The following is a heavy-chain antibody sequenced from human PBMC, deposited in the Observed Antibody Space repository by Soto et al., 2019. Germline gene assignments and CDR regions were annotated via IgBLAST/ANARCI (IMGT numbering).Heavy chain of an antibody. CDR3: ARRRGIAVLSAPEFDY. Sequence: QLQLQESGPGLVKPSETLSLTCTVSGGSISSSSYYWGWIRQPPGKGLEWIGSIYYSGSTYYNPSLKSRVTISVDTSKNQFSLKLSSVTAADTAVYYCARRRGIAVLSAPEFDYWGQGTLVTVSS. V-gene: IGHV4-39*01. D-gene: IGHD6-19*01. CDR1: GGSISSSSYY. CDR2: IYYSGST. J-gene: IGHJ4*02.